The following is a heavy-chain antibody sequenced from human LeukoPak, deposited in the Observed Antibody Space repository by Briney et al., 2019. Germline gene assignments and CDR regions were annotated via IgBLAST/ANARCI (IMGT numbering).Heavy chain of an antibody. CDR2: INAGNGNT. J-gene: IGHJ3*02. CDR1: GYTFTSYA. CDR3: ARGPKDGAFDI. Sequence: ASVKVSCKASGYTFTSYAMHWVRQAPGQRLEWMGWINAGNGNTKYSQEFQGRVTITRDTSASTAYMELSSLRSEDTAVYYCARGPKDGAFDIWGQGTMVTVPS. V-gene: IGHV1-3*01.